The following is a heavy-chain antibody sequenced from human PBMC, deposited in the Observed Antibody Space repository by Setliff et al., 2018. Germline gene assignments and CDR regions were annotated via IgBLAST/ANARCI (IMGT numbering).Heavy chain of an antibody. J-gene: IGHJ4*02. CDR2: ISASGRTT. V-gene: IGHV3-23*01. D-gene: IGHD2-2*01. CDR1: RFTFSNYA. Sequence: GGSLRLSCAASRFTFSNYAMSWVRQAPGKGLEWVSAISASGRTTYSADSVKGRFTISRENSKNTLYLQMNSLRAEDTAIYYCAKDWNPSTYWYTDYFDSWGQGTLVTVSS. CDR3: AKDWNPSTYWYTDYFDS.